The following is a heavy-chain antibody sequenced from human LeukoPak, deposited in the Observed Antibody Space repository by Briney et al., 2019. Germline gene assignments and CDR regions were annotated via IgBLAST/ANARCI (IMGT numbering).Heavy chain of an antibody. CDR2: ISGTGSTI. CDR1: GFTFSDHY. V-gene: IGHV3-11*04. D-gene: IGHD6-13*01. CDR3: ARDPAAADH. J-gene: IGHJ4*02. Sequence: GGSLRLSCAASGFTFSDHYMSWIRQAPGKGLEWVSYISGTGSTIYSADSVKGRFTISRDNAKNSLYLQLSGLRAEATAVYYCARDPAAADHWGQGTLVTVSS.